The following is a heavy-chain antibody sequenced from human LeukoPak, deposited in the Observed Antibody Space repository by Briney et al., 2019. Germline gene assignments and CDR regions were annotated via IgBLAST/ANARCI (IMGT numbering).Heavy chain of an antibody. D-gene: IGHD3-10*01. CDR2: INHSGST. J-gene: IGHJ4*02. V-gene: IGHV4-34*01. CDR3: ARHGSPYYYGSGSYYHY. Sequence: SETLSLTCAVYGGSFSGYYWSWIRQPPGKGLVWIGEINHSGSTNNNPSLKSRVTISVDTSKNQFSLKLSSVTAADTAVYYCARHGSPYYYGSGSYYHYWGQGTLVTVSS. CDR1: GGSFSGYY.